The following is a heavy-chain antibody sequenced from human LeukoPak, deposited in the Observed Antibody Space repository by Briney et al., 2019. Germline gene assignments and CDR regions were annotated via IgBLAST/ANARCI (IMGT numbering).Heavy chain of an antibody. CDR3: ARATVPDYYYYGMDV. J-gene: IGHJ6*02. CDR1: GFTVSSNY. CDR2: IYSGGST. V-gene: IGHV3-53*04. Sequence: PGGSLRLSCAASGFTVSSNYMSWVRQAPGKGLEWVSVIYSGGSTYYADSVKGRFTISRHNSKNTLYLQMNSLRAEDTAVYYCARATVPDYYYYGMDVWGQGTTVTVSS.